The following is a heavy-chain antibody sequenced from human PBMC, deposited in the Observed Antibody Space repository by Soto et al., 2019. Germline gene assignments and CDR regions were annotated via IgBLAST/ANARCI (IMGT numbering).Heavy chain of an antibody. CDR3: VRGGTRYYFDRSGQES. CDR2: INNSSHHA. Sequence: GGSLRLSCATSGFTFSDYYMGWIRQAPGKGLEWVSYINNSSHHADYADSVKGRFAISRDNAKSSLYLEMRSLRIDDTAVYYCVRGGTRYYFDRSGQESWSQGVLVTVSS. D-gene: IGHD3-22*01. V-gene: IGHV3-11*06. J-gene: IGHJ5*02. CDR1: GFTFSDYY.